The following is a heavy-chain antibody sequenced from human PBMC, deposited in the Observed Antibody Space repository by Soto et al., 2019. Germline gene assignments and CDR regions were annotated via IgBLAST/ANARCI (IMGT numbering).Heavy chain of an antibody. V-gene: IGHV1-18*01. Sequence: ASVKVSCKASGYTFTSYGISWVRQAPGQGLDWMGWISAYNGNTNYAQKLQGRVTMTTDTSTSTAYMELRSLRSDDTAVYYCARIRYSSSWTPPPLDAFDIWGQGTMVTVSS. D-gene: IGHD6-13*01. J-gene: IGHJ3*02. CDR2: ISAYNGNT. CDR3: ARIRYSSSWTPPPLDAFDI. CDR1: GYTFTSYG.